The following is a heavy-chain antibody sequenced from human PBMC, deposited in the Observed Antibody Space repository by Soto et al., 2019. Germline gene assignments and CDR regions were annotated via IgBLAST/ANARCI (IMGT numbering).Heavy chain of an antibody. Sequence: TSETLSLTCTVSGGSISSGGYYWSWIRQHPGKGLEWIGYIYYSGSTYYNPSLKSRVTISVDTSKNQFSLKLSSVTAADTAVYYCAREKSYFWSGYYEDWFDPWGQGTLVTVSS. CDR2: IYYSGST. V-gene: IGHV4-31*03. J-gene: IGHJ5*02. CDR3: AREKSYFWSGYYEDWFDP. CDR1: GGSISSGGYY. D-gene: IGHD3-3*01.